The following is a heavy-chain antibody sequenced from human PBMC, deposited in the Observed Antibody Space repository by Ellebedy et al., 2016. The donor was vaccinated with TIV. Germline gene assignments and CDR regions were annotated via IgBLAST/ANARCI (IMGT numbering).Heavy chain of an antibody. CDR1: GFSFSSYW. V-gene: IGHV3-7*03. CDR3: ARSGGRYSGFGY. CDR2: IKQDGSEK. J-gene: IGHJ4*02. D-gene: IGHD5-12*01. Sequence: GESMKISCAASGFSFSSYWISWVRQAPGKGLEWVANIKQDGSEKYYVDSVKGRFTISRDNAKNSLYLQMNSLSAEDTAVYYCARSGGRYSGFGYWGQGTLVTVSS.